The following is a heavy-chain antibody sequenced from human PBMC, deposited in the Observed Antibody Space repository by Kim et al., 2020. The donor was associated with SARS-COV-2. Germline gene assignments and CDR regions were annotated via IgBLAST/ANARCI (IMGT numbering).Heavy chain of an antibody. D-gene: IGHD1-20*01. V-gene: IGHV1-69*13. J-gene: IGHJ6*02. CDR3: ARVPRPNNWNYHYYYGMDV. CDR1: GGTFSSYA. Sequence: SVKVSCKASGGTFSSYAISWVRQAPGQGLEWMGGIIPIFGTANYAQKFQGRVTITADESTSTAYMELSSLRSEDTAVYYCARVPRPNNWNYHYYYGMDVWGQGTTVTVSS. CDR2: IIPIFGTA.